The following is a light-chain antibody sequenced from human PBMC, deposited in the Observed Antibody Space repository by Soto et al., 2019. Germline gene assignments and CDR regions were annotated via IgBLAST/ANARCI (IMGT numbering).Light chain of an antibody. CDR3: QQRFKWPPIT. Sequence: EIVLTQSPATLSLSPGDRATLSCRASQSVSYFLAWYQQRPGQAPRLLIYDASKRVTGISARFSGSGSGTDFTLTISSLEPEDFAVYYCQQRFKWPPITFGQGTRLEIK. CDR1: QSVSYF. CDR2: DAS. V-gene: IGKV3-11*01. J-gene: IGKJ5*01.